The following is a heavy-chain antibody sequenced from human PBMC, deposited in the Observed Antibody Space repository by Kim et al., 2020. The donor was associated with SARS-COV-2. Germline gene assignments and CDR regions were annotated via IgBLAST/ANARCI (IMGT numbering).Heavy chain of an antibody. D-gene: IGHD2-15*01. J-gene: IGHJ6*02. V-gene: IGHV1-69*13. CDR2: IIPIFGTA. Sequence: SVKVSCKASGGTFSSYAISWVRQAPGQGLEWMGGIIPIFGTANYAQKFQGRVTITADESTSTAYMELSSLRSEDTAVYYCARLWVYCSGGSCYQALPYYYYYGMDVWGQGTTVTVSS. CDR1: GGTFSSYA. CDR3: ARLWVYCSGGSCYQALPYYYYYGMDV.